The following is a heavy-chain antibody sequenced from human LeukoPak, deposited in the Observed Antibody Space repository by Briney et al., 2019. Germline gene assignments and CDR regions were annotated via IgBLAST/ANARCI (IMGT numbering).Heavy chain of an antibody. CDR3: AKDHRSGWYTTDENY. CDR1: GFMFSNYA. Sequence: GGSLRLSCVTSGFMFSNYAMSWVRQAPGKGLEWVSAISGSGGSTYYADSVKGRFTISRDNSKNTLYLQMNSLRAEDTAVYYCAKDHRSGWYTTDENYWGQGTLVTVSS. V-gene: IGHV3-23*01. CDR2: ISGSGGST. J-gene: IGHJ4*02. D-gene: IGHD6-19*01.